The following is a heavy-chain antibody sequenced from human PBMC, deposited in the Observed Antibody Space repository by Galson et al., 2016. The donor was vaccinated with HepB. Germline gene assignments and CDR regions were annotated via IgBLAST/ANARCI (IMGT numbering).Heavy chain of an antibody. J-gene: IGHJ4*02. CDR2: TKNNANSYTT. CDR1: GFTISDHY. D-gene: IGHD1-26*01. CDR3: ARWRSGSCDS. Sequence: SLRLSCAASGFTISDHYMDWVRQGPGKGLEWVGRTKNNANSYTTEYAASVTGRFTISRDESENSMYLQMNSLRTEDTAVYYCARWRSGSCDSWGQGTLVTVS. V-gene: IGHV3-72*01.